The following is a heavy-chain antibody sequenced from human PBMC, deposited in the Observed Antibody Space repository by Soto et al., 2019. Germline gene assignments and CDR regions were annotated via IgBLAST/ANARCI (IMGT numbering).Heavy chain of an antibody. J-gene: IGHJ4*02. D-gene: IGHD3-10*01. Sequence: EVQLVESGGDLVRPGGSLRLSCAASRFTFSGAWMHWVRQAPGKGLEWVALVKSQVDGETTAYAAPVRGRFTISRDDSKNMLYLQMSSLKLDDTAVYYCISDLPGERSDGGFDYWGQGTLVSVSS. V-gene: IGHV3-15*07. CDR2: VKSQVDGETT. CDR3: ISDLPGERSDGGFDY. CDR1: RFTFSGAW.